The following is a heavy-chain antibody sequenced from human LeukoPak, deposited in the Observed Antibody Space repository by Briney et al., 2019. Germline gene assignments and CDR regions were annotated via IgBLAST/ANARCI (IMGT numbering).Heavy chain of an antibody. CDR3: ARRGLQYFDWLTRRSAGFEP. D-gene: IGHD3-9*01. V-gene: IGHV4-61*02. CDR1: GGSISSGTYS. Sequence: SQTLSLTCTASGGSISSGTYSWSWIRQPAGKGLEWIVRIYTSGSTNYNPSLKSRITTSVNTDKNQFSLKLRPVSEASTAVYYCARRGLQYFDWLTRRSAGFEPWGQGTLVTVSS. J-gene: IGHJ5*02. CDR2: IYTSGST.